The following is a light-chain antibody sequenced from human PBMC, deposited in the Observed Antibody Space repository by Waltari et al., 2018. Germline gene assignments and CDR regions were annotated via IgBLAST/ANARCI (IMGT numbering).Light chain of an antibody. CDR3: ATWDDSLGGLWV. CDR2: GNN. CDR1: SFNIGTNS. V-gene: IGLV1-47*01. Sequence: QSVLTQPPSASGTPGPRATVSCSGSSFNIGTNSVHWYQHLPGTAPKLLMYGNNPRPSGVPDRFSGSKSGTSASLASSGLRSEDEAIYYCATWDDSLGGLWVFGGGTKVTVL. J-gene: IGLJ3*02.